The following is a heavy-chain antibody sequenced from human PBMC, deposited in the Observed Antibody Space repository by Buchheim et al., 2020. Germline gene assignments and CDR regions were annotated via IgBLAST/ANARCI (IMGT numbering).Heavy chain of an antibody. V-gene: IGHV4-31*03. J-gene: IGHJ6*02. Sequence: QVQLQESGPGLVKPSQTLSLTCTVSGGSISSGGYYWSWIRQHPGKGLEWIGYIYYSGSTYYNPSLKSRVTISVDTSKNQFSLKLSSVTAADTAVYYCARDRGCSSTSCYKAYYYYGMDVWGQGTT. CDR1: GGSISSGGYY. CDR3: ARDRGCSSTSCYKAYYYYGMDV. D-gene: IGHD2-2*02. CDR2: IYYSGST.